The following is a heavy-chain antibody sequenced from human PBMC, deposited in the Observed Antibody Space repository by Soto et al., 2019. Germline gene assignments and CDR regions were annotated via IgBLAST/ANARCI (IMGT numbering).Heavy chain of an antibody. CDR3: TTDRDYGDYDDY. CDR2: IKSKTDGGTK. V-gene: IGHV3-15*07. Sequence: EVQLVESGGGLVKPGGSLRLSCAASGFTFSNAWMNWVRQAPGKGLEWVGRIKSKTDGGTKDYAAPVKGRFTISRDDSKNTLYLQMNSLKTEDTAVYYSTTDRDYGDYDDYWGQGTLVTVSS. D-gene: IGHD4-17*01. CDR1: GFTFSNAW. J-gene: IGHJ4*02.